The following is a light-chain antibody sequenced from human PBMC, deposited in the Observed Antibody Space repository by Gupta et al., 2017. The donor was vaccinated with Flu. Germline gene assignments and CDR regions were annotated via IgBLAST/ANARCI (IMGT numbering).Light chain of an antibody. J-gene: IGKJ4*01. CDR1: QSVSSSY. CDR2: GAS. V-gene: IGKV3-20*01. CDR3: QQYGSSPFT. Sequence: IVLTQSPGTLLLSPGERATLTCRASQSVSSSYLAWYQQKPGQAPRLLIYGASSRATGIPDRFSGSGSGTDFTLTISRLEPEDFAVYYCQQYGSSPFTFGGGTKVEIK.